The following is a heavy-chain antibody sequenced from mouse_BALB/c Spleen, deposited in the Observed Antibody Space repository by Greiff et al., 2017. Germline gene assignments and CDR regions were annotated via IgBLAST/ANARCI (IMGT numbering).Heavy chain of an antibody. CDR3: ARGYSAGFAY. V-gene: IGHV5-6-5*01. D-gene: IGHD2-1*01. CDR2: ISSGGST. J-gene: IGHJ3*01. CDR1: GLAFSSYA. Sequence: EVKLMESGGGLVKPGGSLKLSCAASGLAFSSYAMSWVRQTPEKRLEWVASISSGGSTYYPDSVKGRFTISRDNARNILYLQMSSLRSEDTAMYYCARGYSAGFAYWGQGTLVTVSA.